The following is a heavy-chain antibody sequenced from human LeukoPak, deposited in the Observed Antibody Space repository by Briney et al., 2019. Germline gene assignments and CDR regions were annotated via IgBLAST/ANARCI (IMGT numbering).Heavy chain of an antibody. CDR3: ARGIIAARQDFDY. Sequence: GASVKVSCKASGYTFTGYYMHWVRQATGQGLEWMGWMNPNSGNTGYAQKFQGRVTITRNTSISTAYMELSSLRSEDTAVYYCARGIIAARQDFDYWGQGTLVTVSS. J-gene: IGHJ4*02. V-gene: IGHV1-8*03. D-gene: IGHD6-6*01. CDR2: MNPNSGNT. CDR1: GYTFTGYY.